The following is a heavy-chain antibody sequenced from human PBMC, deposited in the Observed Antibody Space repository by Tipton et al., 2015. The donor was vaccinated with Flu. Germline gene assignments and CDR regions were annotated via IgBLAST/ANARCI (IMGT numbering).Heavy chain of an antibody. CDR1: GFTFSSYW. D-gene: IGHD6-13*01. Sequence: SLRLSCAASGFTFSSYWMHWVRQAPGKGLEWVANINQDGSEKYYVDSVKGRFTISRDNAQKSLSLQMNSLRGEDTALYYCVRAVGGAAALWGQGTMVTVSS. CDR2: INQDGSEK. V-gene: IGHV3-7*03. CDR3: VRAVGGAAAL. J-gene: IGHJ3*01.